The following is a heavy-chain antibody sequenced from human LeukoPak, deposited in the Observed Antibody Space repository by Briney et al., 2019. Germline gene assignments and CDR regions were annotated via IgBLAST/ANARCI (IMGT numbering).Heavy chain of an antibody. V-gene: IGHV4-39*01. CDR1: GGSISSNSYY. CDR3: ARHEVKGTGTTASWFDP. CDR2: IYYSGST. D-gene: IGHD1-1*01. J-gene: IGHJ5*02. Sequence: PSETLSLTCAVSGGSISSNSYYWGWIRQPPGKGLKWIGSIYYSGSTYYNPSLKSRVTISVDTSKNQFSLKLSSVTAADTAVYYCARHEVKGTGTTASWFDPWGQGTLVTVSS.